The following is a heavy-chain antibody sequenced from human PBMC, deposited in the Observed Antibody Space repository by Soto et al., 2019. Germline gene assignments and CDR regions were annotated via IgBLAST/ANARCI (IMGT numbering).Heavy chain of an antibody. CDR3: ARALGKYYDFWSGYSTQFDY. CDR2: VNPSDGYT. V-gene: IGHV1-46*01. CDR1: GYTFTSNY. Sequence: ASVKVSCKASGYTFTSNYIHWVRQAPGQGPEWMGIVNPSDGYTNYAQKLQGRVTMTTDTSTSTAYMELRSLRSDDTAVYYCARALGKYYDFWSGYSTQFDYWGQGTLVTVSS. D-gene: IGHD3-3*01. J-gene: IGHJ4*02.